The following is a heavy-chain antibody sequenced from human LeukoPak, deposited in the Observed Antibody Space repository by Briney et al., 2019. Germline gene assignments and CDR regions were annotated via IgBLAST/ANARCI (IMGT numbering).Heavy chain of an antibody. CDR1: GFTFSSYA. CDR3: AKGGETGVVTPVAN. D-gene: IGHD2-21*02. V-gene: IGHV3-23*01. Sequence: GGSLRLSCAASGFTFSSYALSWVRQAPGKGLEWVSGISGSGVGTYYADSVKGRFTISRDNSKNILYLKMNSLRTEDTAVYYCAKGGETGVVTPVANWGQGTLVTVSS. CDR2: ISGSGVGT. J-gene: IGHJ4*02.